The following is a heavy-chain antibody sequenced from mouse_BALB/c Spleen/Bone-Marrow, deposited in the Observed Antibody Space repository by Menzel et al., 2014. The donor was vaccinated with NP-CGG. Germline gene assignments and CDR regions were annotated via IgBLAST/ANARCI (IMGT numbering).Heavy chain of an antibody. V-gene: IGHV5-6-3*01. CDR3: ARXXTXYYGMDY. CDR1: GFPFSSYG. CDR2: INSNGGST. J-gene: IGHJ4*01. Sequence: EVKLVESGGGLVQPGGSLKLSCAASGFPFSSYGMSWVRQTPDKRLELVATINSNGGSTYYPDSVKGRFTISRDNAKNTLYLQMSSLKSEDSAMFYCARXXTXYYGMDYWGQGTSVTVSS.